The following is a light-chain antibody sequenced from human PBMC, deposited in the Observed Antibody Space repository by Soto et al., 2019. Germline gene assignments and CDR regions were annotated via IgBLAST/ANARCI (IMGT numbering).Light chain of an antibody. J-gene: IGKJ5*01. V-gene: IGKV1-8*01. CDR3: QQRSNWPLIT. CDR2: AAS. Sequence: AIRMTQSPSSLSASTGDRVTITCRASQGISSYLAWYQQKPGKAPKLLIYAASSLQSGVPSRFSGSGSGTDFTLTISSLQPEDFAVYYCQQRSNWPLITFGQGTRLEI. CDR1: QGISSY.